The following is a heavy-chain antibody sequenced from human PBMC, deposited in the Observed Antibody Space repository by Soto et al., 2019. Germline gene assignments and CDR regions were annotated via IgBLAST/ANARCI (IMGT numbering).Heavy chain of an antibody. Sequence: QVQLVESGGGVIQPGTSLSLSCGSSGFTFRSFGMYWVRQAPGKGLEWVAVVSYDGNHKYYADSVKGRFTVSRDNAKNMLYLQMNSLRGGDTAVYYCAKDVGQQLVLNYGMDVWGQGTTVTVSS. V-gene: IGHV3-30*18. CDR2: VSYDGNHK. CDR1: GFTFRSFG. CDR3: AKDVGQQLVLNYGMDV. D-gene: IGHD6-13*01. J-gene: IGHJ6*02.